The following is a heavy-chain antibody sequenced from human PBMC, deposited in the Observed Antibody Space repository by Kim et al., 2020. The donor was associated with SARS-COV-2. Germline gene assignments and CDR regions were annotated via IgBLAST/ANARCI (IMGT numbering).Heavy chain of an antibody. D-gene: IGHD3-9*01. CDR2: IYYSGST. Sequence: SETLSLTCTVSGGSISSSSYYWGWIRQPPGKGLEWIGSIYYSGSTYYNPSLKSRVTISVDTSKNQFSLKLSSVTAADTAVYYCARDTTAYYDILTGYYYGMDVWGQGTTVTVSS. CDR1: GGSISSSSYY. V-gene: IGHV4-39*07. J-gene: IGHJ6*02. CDR3: ARDTTAYYDILTGYYYGMDV.